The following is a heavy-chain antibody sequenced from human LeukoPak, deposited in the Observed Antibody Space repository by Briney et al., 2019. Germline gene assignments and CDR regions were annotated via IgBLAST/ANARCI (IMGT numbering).Heavy chain of an antibody. J-gene: IGHJ6*03. CDR1: GYMFTGYY. CDR2: INPNSSGT. Sequence: ASVKVSCKASGYMFTGYYMHWVRQAPGQGLEWMGWINPNSSGTNYAQKFQGRVTMTRGTSISTAYMDLNRLRSDDTAVYYCARVVAVTGTPVYYMDVWGKGTTVTVSS. CDR3: ARVVAVTGTPVYYMDV. D-gene: IGHD6-19*01. V-gene: IGHV1-2*02.